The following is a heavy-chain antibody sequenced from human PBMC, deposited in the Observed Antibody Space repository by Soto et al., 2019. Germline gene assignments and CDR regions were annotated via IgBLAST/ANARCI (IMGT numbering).Heavy chain of an antibody. CDR1: GFTFCSYG. V-gene: IGHV3-30*18. J-gene: IGHJ3*02. Sequence: QVQLVESGGCLVQPGRSLRLSCAASGFTFCSYGMHWVRQAPGKGLEWVAVISYDGSNKYYADSVKGRFTISRDNSKNTMYLQMNSLRAEDTAVYYCANDRYLGIAVAGNAFDIWGKGTMVTVSS. D-gene: IGHD6-19*01. CDR3: ANDRYLGIAVAGNAFDI. CDR2: ISYDGSNK.